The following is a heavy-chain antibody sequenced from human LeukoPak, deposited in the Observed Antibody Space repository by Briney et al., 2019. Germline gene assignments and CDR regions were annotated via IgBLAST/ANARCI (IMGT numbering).Heavy chain of an antibody. J-gene: IGHJ4*02. Sequence: SGPTLVHPTQPLTLTCTFSGFSLSTSGVGVGWIRQPPGKALEWLALIYWNDDKRYSPSLKSRLTITKDTSKNQVVLTMTNMDPVDTATYYCARDKRGYSGYDYWSYFDYWGQGTLVTVSS. CDR1: GFSLSTSGVG. D-gene: IGHD5-12*01. CDR2: IYWNDDK. CDR3: ARDKRGYSGYDYWSYFDY. V-gene: IGHV2-5*01.